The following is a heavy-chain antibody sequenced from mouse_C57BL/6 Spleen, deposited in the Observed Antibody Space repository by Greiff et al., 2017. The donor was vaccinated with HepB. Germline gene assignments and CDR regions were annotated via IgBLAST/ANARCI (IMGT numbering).Heavy chain of an antibody. D-gene: IGHD1-1*01. CDR3: ARYAVVAPYYFDY. Sequence: VQLQQSGAELVKPGASVKISCKASGYAFSSYWMNWVKQRPGKGLEWIGQIYPGDGDTNYNGKFKGKATLTADKSSSTAYMQLSSLTSEDSAVYFCARYAVVAPYYFDYWGQGTTLTVSS. CDR2: IYPGDGDT. CDR1: GYAFSSYW. V-gene: IGHV1-80*01. J-gene: IGHJ2*01.